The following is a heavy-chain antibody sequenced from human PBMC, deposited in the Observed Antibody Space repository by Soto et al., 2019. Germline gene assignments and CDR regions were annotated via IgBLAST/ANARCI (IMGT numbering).Heavy chain of an antibody. D-gene: IGHD3-3*01. Sequence: ASETLSLTCAVSGVSISSGNWWTWVRQTPQRGLEYIGEIFHDGTANYYPSFERRVTISVDRSKNQFSLKLSSVTAADTAVYYCARSRHYDFWSGYYPYYFDYWGQGTLVTVSS. V-gene: IGHV4-4*02. CDR1: GVSISSGNW. J-gene: IGHJ4*02. CDR3: ARSRHYDFWSGYYPYYFDY. CDR2: IFHDGTA.